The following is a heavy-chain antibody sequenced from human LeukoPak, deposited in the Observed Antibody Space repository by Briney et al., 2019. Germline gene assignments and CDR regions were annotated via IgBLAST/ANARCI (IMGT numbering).Heavy chain of an antibody. CDR1: GGSFSGYY. V-gene: IGHV4-34*01. Sequence: SETLSLTCAVYGGSFSGYYWSWIRQPPGEGLEWIGEINHSGSTNYNPSLKSRVTISVDTSKNQFSLKLSSVTAADTAVYYCARRKSSTRWYYYGMDVWGQGTTVTVSS. D-gene: IGHD2-2*01. CDR2: INHSGST. CDR3: ARRKSSTRWYYYGMDV. J-gene: IGHJ6*02.